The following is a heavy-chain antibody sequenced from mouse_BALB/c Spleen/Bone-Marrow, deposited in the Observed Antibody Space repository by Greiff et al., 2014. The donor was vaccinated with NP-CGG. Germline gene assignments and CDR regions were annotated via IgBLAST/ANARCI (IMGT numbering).Heavy chain of an antibody. CDR3: SRIYYGNYVNY. V-gene: IGHV5-6*02. Sequence: EVKLVESGGDLVKPGGSLKLSCAASGFTFSSYGMSWVSQTPDKRLEWVATISSGGSYNYYPDSVKGRFTISRDNAKNTLYLQMSSLKSEDTAMYYCSRIYYGNYVNYWGQGTTLTVSS. D-gene: IGHD2-1*01. J-gene: IGHJ2*01. CDR2: ISSGGSYN. CDR1: GFTFSSYG.